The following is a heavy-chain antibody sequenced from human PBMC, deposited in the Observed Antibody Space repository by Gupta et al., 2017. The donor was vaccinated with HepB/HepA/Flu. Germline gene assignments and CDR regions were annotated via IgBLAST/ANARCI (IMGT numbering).Heavy chain of an antibody. CDR2: IWYDGSNK. CDR3: ARSGGDCSSTSCYAANFDYYYGMDV. Sequence: QVQLVESGGGVVQPGRSLRLSCAASGFTFSSYGMPWVRQAPGKGLEWVAVIWYDGSNKDYADYGKGRFNISRDKAKNTLYLQMNSLRAEETAVDYCARSGGDCSSTSCYAANFDYYYGMDVWGQGTTVTVSS. V-gene: IGHV3-33*01. D-gene: IGHD2-2*01. CDR1: GFTFSSYG. J-gene: IGHJ6*02.